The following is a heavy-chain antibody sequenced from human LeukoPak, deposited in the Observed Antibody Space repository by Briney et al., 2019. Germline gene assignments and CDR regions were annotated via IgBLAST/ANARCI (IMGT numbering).Heavy chain of an antibody. CDR3: ARERDRLAVAGSEFDY. CDR2: ISSSSSYI. J-gene: IGHJ4*02. V-gene: IGHV3-21*01. CDR1: GFTFSSYS. D-gene: IGHD6-19*01. Sequence: GGSLRLSCAASGFTFSSYSMNWVRQAPGKGLEWVSFISSSSSYIYYADSVKGRFTISRDNAKNSLYLQMNSLRAEDTAVYYCARERDRLAVAGSEFDYWGQGTLVTVSS.